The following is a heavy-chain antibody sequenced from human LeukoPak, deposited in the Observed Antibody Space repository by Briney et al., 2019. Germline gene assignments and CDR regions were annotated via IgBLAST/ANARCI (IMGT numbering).Heavy chain of an antibody. D-gene: IGHD1-26*01. CDR3: AKSSRIGVGALAPSDY. V-gene: IGHV3-53*01. J-gene: IGHJ4*01. CDR2: IYSGGST. Sequence: GGSLRLSCAASGFTVSSNYICWVRQAPGKGLEWVSVIYSGGSTYYADSVKGRFTISRDNSKNTLYLQMNSLRAEDSAVYYCAKSSRIGVGALAPSDYWGHGTLVIVSS. CDR1: GFTVSSNY.